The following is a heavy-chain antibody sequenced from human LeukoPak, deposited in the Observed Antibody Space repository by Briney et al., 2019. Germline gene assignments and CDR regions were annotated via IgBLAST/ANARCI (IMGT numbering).Heavy chain of an antibody. D-gene: IGHD2-2*02. CDR2: ISYDGSNK. Sequence: GGSLRLSCAASGFTFSSYGMHWVRQAPGKGLEWVAVISYDGSNKYYADSVKGRFTISRDNSKNTLYLQMNSLRAEDTAVYYCARVAGYCSSTSCYRGKHFDYWGQGTLVTVSS. CDR3: ARVAGYCSSTSCYRGKHFDY. CDR1: GFTFSSYG. J-gene: IGHJ4*02. V-gene: IGHV3-30*03.